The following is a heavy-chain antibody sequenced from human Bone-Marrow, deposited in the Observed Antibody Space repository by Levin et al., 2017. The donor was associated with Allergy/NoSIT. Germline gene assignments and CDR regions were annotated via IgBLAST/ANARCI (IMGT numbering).Heavy chain of an antibody. Sequence: GGSLRLSCAASGLTFTNYAKYWVRQAPGKGLEFVSGISANGDSTYYADSVRGRFTISRDNSKNTVDLQMGSLTADDTAVYYCASAPRGGVIPAALDYWGQGTLVTVSS. V-gene: IGHV3-64*02. CDR3: ASAPRGGVIPAALDY. D-gene: IGHD2-2*01. J-gene: IGHJ4*02. CDR1: GLTFTNYA. CDR2: ISANGDST.